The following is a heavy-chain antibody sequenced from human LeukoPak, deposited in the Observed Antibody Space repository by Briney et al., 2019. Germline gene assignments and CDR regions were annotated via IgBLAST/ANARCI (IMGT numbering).Heavy chain of an antibody. CDR3: VREDYGGYFDY. Sequence: SETLSLTCTVSGGSISSSSYYWGWIRQPPGKGLEWIGSIYYSGSTYYNPSLKSRVTISVDTSKNQFSLKLSSVTAADTAVYFCVREDYGGYFDYWGQGTLVTVSS. CDR2: IYYSGST. CDR1: GGSISSSSYY. D-gene: IGHD4-17*01. J-gene: IGHJ4*02. V-gene: IGHV4-39*07.